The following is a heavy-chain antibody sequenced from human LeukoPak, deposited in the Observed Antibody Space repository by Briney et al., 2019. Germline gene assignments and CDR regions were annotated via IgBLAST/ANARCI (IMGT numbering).Heavy chain of an antibody. CDR3: TRMTTGHDY. J-gene: IGHJ4*02. V-gene: IGHV4-34*01. D-gene: IGHD4-17*01. CDR1: GVSFNDYY. Sequence: SETLSLTCAVSGVSFNDYYWSWVRQTPGRGLEWIGEINHSGYTNDSPSLKSRVTLSIDTSRKQFSLNLRSVTVADTGIYYCTRMTTGHDYWAQGTLVTVSS. CDR2: INHSGYT.